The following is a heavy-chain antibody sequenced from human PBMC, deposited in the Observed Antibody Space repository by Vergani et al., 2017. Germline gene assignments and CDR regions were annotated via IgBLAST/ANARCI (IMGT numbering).Heavy chain of an antibody. CDR1: GGSFNDYW. Sequence: QAQLQQWGAGLLKPSETLSLTCAIYGGSFNDYWWTWIRQPPGKGLEWIGEIRHDGITHYSPSLKSRVTISIDTSTHQFSLNLRSVTAADTAVYYCARDSGGYVWGSYEAWFDPWGQGTLVTVSS. CDR3: ARDSGGYVWGSYEAWFDP. D-gene: IGHD3-16*01. V-gene: IGHV4-34*01. J-gene: IGHJ5*02. CDR2: IRHDGIT.